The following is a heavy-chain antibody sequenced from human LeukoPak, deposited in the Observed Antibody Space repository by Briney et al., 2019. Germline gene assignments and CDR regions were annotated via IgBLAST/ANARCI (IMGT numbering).Heavy chain of an antibody. Sequence: GGSLRLSYAASGFTFSSYAMSWVRQAPGKGLEWVSAISGSGGSTYYADSVKGRFTISRDNSKNTLYLQMNSLRAEDTAVYYCARSITMIVVVITSFDYWGQGTLVTVSS. CDR1: GFTFSSYA. J-gene: IGHJ4*02. V-gene: IGHV3-23*01. CDR3: ARSITMIVVVITSFDY. CDR2: ISGSGGST. D-gene: IGHD3-22*01.